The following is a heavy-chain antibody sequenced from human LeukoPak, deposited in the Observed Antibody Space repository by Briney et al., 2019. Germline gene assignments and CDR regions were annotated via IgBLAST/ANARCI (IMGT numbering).Heavy chain of an antibody. CDR3: AREQAGYYYYYMDV. J-gene: IGHJ6*03. CDR1: GFTFSSYS. V-gene: IGHV3-21*01. Sequence: GGSLRLSCAASGFTFSSYSMNWVRKAPGKGLEWVSSISSSSSYIYYADSVKGRFTISRDNAKNSLYLQMNSLRAEDTAVYYCAREQAGYYYYYMDVWGKGTTVTVSS. CDR2: ISSSSSYI. D-gene: IGHD3-10*01.